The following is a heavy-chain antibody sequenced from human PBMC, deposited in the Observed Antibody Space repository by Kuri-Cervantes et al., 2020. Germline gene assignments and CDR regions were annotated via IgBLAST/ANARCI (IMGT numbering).Heavy chain of an antibody. J-gene: IGHJ4*02. V-gene: IGHV4-31*03. CDR2: IYYSGST. D-gene: IGHD4-17*01. Sequence: LRLSCTVSGGSISSGGYYWSWIRQHPGKGLEWIGYIYYSGSTYYNPSLKSRVTISVDTSKNQLSLKLSSVTAADTAVYYCARDRGDYGDYAVDYWGQGTLVTVSS. CDR1: GGSISSGGYY. CDR3: ARDRGDYGDYAVDY.